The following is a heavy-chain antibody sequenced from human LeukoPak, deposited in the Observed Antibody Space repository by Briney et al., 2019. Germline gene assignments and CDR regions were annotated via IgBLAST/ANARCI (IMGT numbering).Heavy chain of an antibody. CDR2: IIPIFGTA. CDR3: ASPYDSSGYHFDY. D-gene: IGHD3-22*01. Sequence: GSSVKVSSKASGGTFSSYAISWVRQAPGQGLEWMGGIIPIFGTANYAQKFQGRVTITTDESTSTAYMELSSLRSEDTAVYYCASPYDSSGYHFDYWGQGTLVTVSS. V-gene: IGHV1-69*05. J-gene: IGHJ4*02. CDR1: GGTFSSYA.